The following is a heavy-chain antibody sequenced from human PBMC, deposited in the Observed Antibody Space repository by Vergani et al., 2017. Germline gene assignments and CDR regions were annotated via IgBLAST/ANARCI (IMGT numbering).Heavy chain of an antibody. CDR2: ISGSGGST. CDR1: GFTFSSYA. V-gene: IGHV3-23*01. Sequence: EVQLLESGGGLVQPGGSLRLSCAASGFTFSSYAMSWVRQAPGKGLEWVSAISGSGGSTYYADSVKGRFTISRDNSKNSLYLQMNSLRAEDTAVYYCARATGVQAYYYYGMDVWGQGTTVTVSS. CDR3: ARATGVQAYYYYGMDV. D-gene: IGHD2-2*01. J-gene: IGHJ6*02.